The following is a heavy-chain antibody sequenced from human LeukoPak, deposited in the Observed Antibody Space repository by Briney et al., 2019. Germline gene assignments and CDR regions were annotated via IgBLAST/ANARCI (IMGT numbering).Heavy chain of an antibody. Sequence: PGGSLRLSCAASGFTFSDYYMSWIRQAPGKGLEWVSYISSSSSYTNYADSVKGRFTISRDNAKNSLYLPMNSLRAEDTAVYYCARYSAGPRMIHYYGSGSPNSPFDYWGQGTLVTVSS. CDR2: ISSSSSYT. D-gene: IGHD3-10*01. CDR3: ARYSAGPRMIHYYGSGSPNSPFDY. V-gene: IGHV3-11*06. CDR1: GFTFSDYY. J-gene: IGHJ4*02.